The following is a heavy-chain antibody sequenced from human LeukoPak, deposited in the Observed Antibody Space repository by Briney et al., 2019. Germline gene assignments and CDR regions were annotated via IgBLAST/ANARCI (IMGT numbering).Heavy chain of an antibody. CDR1: GGSISSGDYY. CDR2: IYYSGST. J-gene: IGHJ6*02. Sequence: PSQTLSLTCTVSGGSISSGDYYWSWIRQPPGKGLEWIGYIYYSGSTNYNPSLKSRVTISVDTSKNQFSLKLSSVTAADTAVYYCARIGYVLRFLEWLLPDNYYYYGMDVWGQGTTVTVSS. D-gene: IGHD3-3*01. CDR3: ARIGYVLRFLEWLLPDNYYYYGMDV. V-gene: IGHV4-30-4*01.